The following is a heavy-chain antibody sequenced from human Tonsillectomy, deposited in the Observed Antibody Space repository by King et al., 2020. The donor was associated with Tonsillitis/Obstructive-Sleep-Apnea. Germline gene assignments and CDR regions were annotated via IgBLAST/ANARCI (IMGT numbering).Heavy chain of an antibody. CDR2: IWYDGSNE. Sequence: QLVQSGGGVDQPGRSLRLSCAASGFTFSSYGMHWVRQAPGKGLQWVAVIWYDGSNEYYADSVKGRFTISRDNSKNSLYLQMNSLRAEDTAVYYCARVDGYYDSFFEIWGQGTMVTVSS. D-gene: IGHD3-16*01. CDR1: GFTFSSYG. V-gene: IGHV3-33*01. CDR3: ARVDGYYDSFFEI. J-gene: IGHJ3*02.